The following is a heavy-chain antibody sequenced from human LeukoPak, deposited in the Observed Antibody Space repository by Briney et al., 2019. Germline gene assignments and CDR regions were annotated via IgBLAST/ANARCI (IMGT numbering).Heavy chain of an antibody. CDR3: ASNSNDYGDGVLKY. J-gene: IGHJ4*02. D-gene: IGHD4-17*01. CDR2: IIPILGIA. Sequence: ASVKVSCKASGGTFSSYAISWVRQAPGQGLEWMGRIIPILGIANYAQKFQGRVTITADKSTSTAYMELSSLRSEDTAVYYCASNSNDYGDGVLKYWGQGTLVTVSS. V-gene: IGHV1-69*04. CDR1: GGTFSSYA.